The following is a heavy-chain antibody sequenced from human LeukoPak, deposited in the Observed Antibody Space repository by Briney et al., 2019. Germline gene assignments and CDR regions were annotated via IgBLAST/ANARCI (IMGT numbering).Heavy chain of an antibody. CDR3: AKDYLNYYDSSGYLVHFDY. J-gene: IGHJ4*02. D-gene: IGHD3-22*01. Sequence: GGSLRLSCAASGFTFSSYAMSWVRQAPGKGLEWVSAISGSGGSTYYADSVKGRFTISRDNSKNTLYLQMNSLRAEDTAVYYCAKDYLNYYDSSGYLVHFDYWGQRTLVTVSS. CDR2: ISGSGGST. CDR1: GFTFSSYA. V-gene: IGHV3-23*01.